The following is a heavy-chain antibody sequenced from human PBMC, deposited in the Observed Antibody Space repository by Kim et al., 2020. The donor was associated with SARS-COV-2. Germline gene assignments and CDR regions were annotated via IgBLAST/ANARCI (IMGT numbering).Heavy chain of an antibody. CDR3: TRLRSDGGRLPGMGV. J-gene: IGHJ6*01. CDR2: IRSHGNSYST. D-gene: IGHD4-17*01. V-gene: IGHV3-73*01. CDR1: GFTFTDST. Sequence: GGSLRLSCAASGFTFTDSTVHWVRQASGKGLEWVGRIRSHGNSYSTAYFVTVRVTLTISRADSTNKALLNMNSAENAATADYSCTRLRSDGGRLPGMGV.